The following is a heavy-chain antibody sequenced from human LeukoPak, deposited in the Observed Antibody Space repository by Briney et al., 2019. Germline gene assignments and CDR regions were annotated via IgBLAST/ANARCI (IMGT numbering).Heavy chain of an antibody. Sequence: PSETLSLTCTVSGGSISSSSYYWGWIRQPPGKGLEWIGSIYYSGSTYYNPSLKSRVTISVDTSKNQFSLKLSSVTAADTAVYYCARPYLRGTVVNNWFDPWGQGTLVTVSS. D-gene: IGHD4-23*01. CDR1: GGSISSSSYY. CDR3: ARPYLRGTVVNNWFDP. J-gene: IGHJ5*02. CDR2: IYYSGST. V-gene: IGHV4-39*01.